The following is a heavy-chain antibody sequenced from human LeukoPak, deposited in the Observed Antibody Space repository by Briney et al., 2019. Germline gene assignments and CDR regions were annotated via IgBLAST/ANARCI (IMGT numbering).Heavy chain of an antibody. CDR2: IYYSGST. D-gene: IGHD3-10*01. CDR3: AQMVRGESIGDY. J-gene: IGHJ4*02. CDR1: GGSISSSSYY. V-gene: IGHV4-39*05. Sequence: PSETPSLTCTVSGGSISSSSYYWGWIRQPPGKGLEWIGSIYYSGSTYYNPSLKSRVTISVDTSKNQFSLKLSSVTAADTAVYYCAQMVRGESIGDYWGQGTLVTVSS.